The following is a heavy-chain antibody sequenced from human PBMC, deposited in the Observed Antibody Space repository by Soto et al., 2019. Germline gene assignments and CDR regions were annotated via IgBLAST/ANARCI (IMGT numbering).Heavy chain of an antibody. J-gene: IGHJ4*02. Sequence: LRLSFAASGFTFSSYAVHWVRQAPGKGLEWVAVISYDASNKYYGDSVKGRFIVSRDNSKNTLYLQMNSLRAEDTAVYYCARAFSSGWYGDFDYWGQGTLVTVSS. CDR2: ISYDASNK. V-gene: IGHV3-30-3*01. CDR3: ARAFSSGWYGDFDY. CDR1: GFTFSSYA. D-gene: IGHD6-19*01.